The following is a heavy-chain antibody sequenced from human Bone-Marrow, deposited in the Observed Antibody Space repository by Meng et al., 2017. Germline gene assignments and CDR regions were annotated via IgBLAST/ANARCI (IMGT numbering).Heavy chain of an antibody. CDR1: GGIFRNLW. D-gene: IGHD3-16*02. J-gene: IGHJ5*02. CDR2: IKSKVNGGTT. CDR3: TKDLPVTEGGVIKT. V-gene: IGHV3-15*01. Sequence: GESLKISCEASGGIFRNLWMTWVRQAPGKGLEWVGRIKSKVNGGTTDFAAHVKGRFTISRDDPENTLYLEMNSLKTEDTAVYYCTKDLPVTEGGVIKTWGQGTLVTVSS.